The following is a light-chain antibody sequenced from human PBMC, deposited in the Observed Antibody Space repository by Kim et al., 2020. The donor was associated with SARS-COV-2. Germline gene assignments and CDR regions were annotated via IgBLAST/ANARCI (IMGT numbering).Light chain of an antibody. CDR1: SNNFGNQG. V-gene: IGLV10-54*01. CDR2: RNN. Sequence: QASTLTCTGNSNNFGNQGAALLHQHQGHPPKLLSYRNNTRPSGISERLSASRSGNTASLTITGLQPEDEAYYYCSAWDSSLSAWVFGGGTQLPVL. J-gene: IGLJ3*02. CDR3: SAWDSSLSAWV.